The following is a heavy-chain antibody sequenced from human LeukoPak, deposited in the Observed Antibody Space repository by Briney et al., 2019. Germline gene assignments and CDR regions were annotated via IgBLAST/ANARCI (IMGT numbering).Heavy chain of an antibody. J-gene: IGHJ4*02. CDR1: GFTFSSYA. D-gene: IGHD5-12*01. CDR2: ISGGGGVT. Sequence: GGSLRLSCAASGFTFSSYAMSWVRQAPGKGLEWVSAISGGGGVTYYADSVKGRFTISRDNSKNTLYLQMNSLRAEDTAVYYCAKDPRVATIEIFDYWGRGTLVTVSS. V-gene: IGHV3-23*01. CDR3: AKDPRVATIEIFDY.